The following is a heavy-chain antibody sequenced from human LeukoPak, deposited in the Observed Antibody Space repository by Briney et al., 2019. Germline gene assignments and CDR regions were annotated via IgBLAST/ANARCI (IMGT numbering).Heavy chain of an antibody. CDR2: ISSSSSTI. V-gene: IGHV3-48*01. J-gene: IGHJ6*03. CDR3: ARQQIAVAGSVYYYMDV. Sequence: GGSLRLSCAASGFTVSSYSMNWVRQAPGKGLEWVSYISSSSSTIYYADSVKGRFTISRDNAKNSLYLQMNSLRAEDTAVYYCARQQIAVAGSVYYYMDVWGKGTTVTVSS. CDR1: GFTVSSYS. D-gene: IGHD6-19*01.